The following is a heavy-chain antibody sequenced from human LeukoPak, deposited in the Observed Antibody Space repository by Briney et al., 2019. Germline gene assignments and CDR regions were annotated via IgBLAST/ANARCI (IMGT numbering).Heavy chain of an antibody. CDR1: GYTFTSYD. CDR3: ARGPLGGDY. Sequence: ASVKVSCKASGYTFTSYDIDGVRQATGQGLEWMGWMNPNSGNTGYAQKFQGRVTMTRNTSISTAYMDVSSLRSEGTAVYYCARGPLGGDYWGQGTLVTVSS. V-gene: IGHV1-8*01. CDR2: MNPNSGNT. J-gene: IGHJ4*02. D-gene: IGHD4-23*01.